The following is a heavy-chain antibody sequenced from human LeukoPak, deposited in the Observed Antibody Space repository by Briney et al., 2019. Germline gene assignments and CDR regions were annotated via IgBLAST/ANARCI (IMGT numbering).Heavy chain of an antibody. CDR2: LYTNDNT. V-gene: IGHV4-61*02. Sequence: SETLSLTCTVSGGSISSCRYYGTWIRQPAGKGLEWIGRLYTNDNTNYDPSPESRVSISVDTSKSQFYLQLTSVTAADTAVYFCARGVVTDDYYMDVWGKGITVIVSS. CDR3: ARGVVTDDYYMDV. J-gene: IGHJ6*03. CDR1: GGSISSCRYY. D-gene: IGHD2-21*02.